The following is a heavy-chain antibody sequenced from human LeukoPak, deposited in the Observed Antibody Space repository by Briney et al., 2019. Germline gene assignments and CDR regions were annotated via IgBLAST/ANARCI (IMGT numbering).Heavy chain of an antibody. Sequence: GGSLRLSCAASGFTFSSYGMHWVRQAPGKGLEWVAVIWYDGSNRYYADSVKGRFTISRDNSKNTLYLQMNSLRAEDTAVYYCAKDRDEYSLEYFQHWGQGTLVTVSS. CDR2: IWYDGSNR. J-gene: IGHJ1*01. D-gene: IGHD5-18*01. CDR3: AKDRDEYSLEYFQH. CDR1: GFTFSSYG. V-gene: IGHV3-33*06.